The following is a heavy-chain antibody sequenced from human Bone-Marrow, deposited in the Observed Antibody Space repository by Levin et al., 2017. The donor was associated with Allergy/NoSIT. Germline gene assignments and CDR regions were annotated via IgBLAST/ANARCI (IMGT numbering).Heavy chain of an antibody. Sequence: GGSLRLSCAASGFTFSIYSMNWVRQAPGKGLEWVSYISSSSTTIYYADSVKGRFTISRDNAKNSLYLQMNSLRDEDTAVYYCAKDRVGYYDSSGLDYWGQGTLVTVSS. D-gene: IGHD3-22*01. V-gene: IGHV3-48*02. CDR2: ISSSSTTI. CDR3: AKDRVGYYDSSGLDY. J-gene: IGHJ4*02. CDR1: GFTFSIYS.